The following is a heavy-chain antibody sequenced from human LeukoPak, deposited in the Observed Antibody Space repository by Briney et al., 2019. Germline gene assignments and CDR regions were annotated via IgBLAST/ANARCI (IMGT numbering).Heavy chain of an antibody. CDR2: ISSSSSTI. Sequence: GGSLRLSCAASGFTFTSYSMNWVRQAPGKGLEWVSHISSSSSTIFYADSVKGRFTISRDNSKNTLSLQMNSLRPDDTAVYYCAKFSYGDYVAWGQGTLVIVSS. CDR3: AKFSYGDYVA. V-gene: IGHV3-48*01. CDR1: GFTFTSYS. J-gene: IGHJ5*02. D-gene: IGHD4-17*01.